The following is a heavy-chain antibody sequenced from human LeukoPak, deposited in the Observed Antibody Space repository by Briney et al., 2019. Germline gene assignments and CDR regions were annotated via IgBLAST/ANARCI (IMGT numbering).Heavy chain of an antibody. CDR1: GGSISTYY. D-gene: IGHD2-15*01. J-gene: IGHJ3*02. Sequence: SETLSLTCTVTGGSISTYYWSWIRQPPGEGLEWIGYISYSGNTNYNPSLKSRVTISVNTPKNQFSLNVSSVTAADTAVYYCAKGYCSGGSCYSAFDIWGQGTMVTVSS. CDR3: AKGYCSGGSCYSAFDI. V-gene: IGHV4-59*12. CDR2: ISYSGNT.